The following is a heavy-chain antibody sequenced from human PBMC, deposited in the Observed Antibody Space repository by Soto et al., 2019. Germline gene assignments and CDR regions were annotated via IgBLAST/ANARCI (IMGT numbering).Heavy chain of an antibody. D-gene: IGHD3-10*01. CDR3: GRVNVTIEL. J-gene: IGHJ2*01. CDR1: GGSINTYNLF. Sequence: SETLSLTCTVSGGSINTYNLFWAWVRQPPGKGLEWIASIHYGGNAYYSPSLTTRATISRDTSKNRVSLELRSVTAADSAVYYSGRVNVTIELWGLRTLVTVSS. V-gene: IGHV4-39*01. CDR2: IHYGGNA.